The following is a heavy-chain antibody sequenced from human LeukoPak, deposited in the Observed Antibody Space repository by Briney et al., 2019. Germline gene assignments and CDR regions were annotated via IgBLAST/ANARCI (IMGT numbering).Heavy chain of an antibody. CDR3: ARVGDHYHWYFDL. CDR1: GFTVSTKY. D-gene: IGHD3-10*01. CDR2: IYSGGDT. J-gene: IGHJ2*01. Sequence: PGGSLRLSCAASGFTVSTKYMNWVRQAPGKGLEWVSIIYSGGDTYYADSVKGRFTISRDNSKNTLSLQVNSLRAEDTAVYYCARVGDHYHWYFDLWGRGTLVSVSS. V-gene: IGHV3-53*01.